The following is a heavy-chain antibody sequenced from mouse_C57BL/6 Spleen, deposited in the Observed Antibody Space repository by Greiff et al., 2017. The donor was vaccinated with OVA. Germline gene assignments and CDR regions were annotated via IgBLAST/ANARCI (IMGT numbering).Heavy chain of an antibody. CDR3: TRDGYGSSYYFDY. CDR2: ISSGGDYI. J-gene: IGHJ2*01. D-gene: IGHD1-1*01. CDR1: GFTFSSYA. Sequence: EVKVEESGEGLVKPGGSLKLSCAASGFTFSSYAMSWVRQTPEKRLEWVAYISSGGDYIYYADTVKGRFTISRDNARNTLYLQMSSLKSEDTAMYYCTRDGYGSSYYFDYWGQGTTLTVSS. V-gene: IGHV5-9-1*02.